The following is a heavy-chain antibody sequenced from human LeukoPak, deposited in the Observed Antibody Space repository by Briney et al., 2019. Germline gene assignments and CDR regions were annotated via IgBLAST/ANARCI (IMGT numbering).Heavy chain of an antibody. V-gene: IGHV4-34*01. D-gene: IGHD6-19*01. CDR1: GGSFSGYY. Sequence: PSETLSLTCAVYGGSFSGYYWSWIRQPPGKGLEWIGEINHSGSTNYNPSLKSRVTISVDTSKNQFSLKLSSVTAADTAVYYCARLKPDRIAVAGRARIDYWGQGTLVTVSS. J-gene: IGHJ4*02. CDR3: ARLKPDRIAVAGRARIDY. CDR2: INHSGST.